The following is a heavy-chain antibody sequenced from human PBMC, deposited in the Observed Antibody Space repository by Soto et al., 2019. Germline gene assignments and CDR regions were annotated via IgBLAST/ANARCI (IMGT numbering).Heavy chain of an antibody. Sequence: EVQLVESGGGLVKPGGSLRLSCAASGFTFSSYSMNWVRQAPGKGLEWVSSISSSSSYIYYADSVKGRFTISRDNAKNSLYLQMNSLRAEDTAVYYCARWRVGASPFDNWGQGTLVTVSS. J-gene: IGHJ4*02. V-gene: IGHV3-21*01. CDR1: GFTFSSYS. CDR3: ARWRVGASPFDN. CDR2: ISSSSSYI. D-gene: IGHD1-26*01.